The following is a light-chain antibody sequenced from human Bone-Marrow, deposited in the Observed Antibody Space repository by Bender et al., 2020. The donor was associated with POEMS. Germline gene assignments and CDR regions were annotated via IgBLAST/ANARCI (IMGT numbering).Light chain of an antibody. Sequence: QSGLTQPASVSGSPGQSITISCIGTSSDFDSYDSVSWYQHRAGKAPKLLIYDVSNRPSGVSDRFSGSKSVNTASLTISGLQIEDEADYYCSSHTGTNTLLFGGGTTLTVL. CDR1: SSDFDSYDS. CDR2: DVS. CDR3: SSHTGTNTLL. V-gene: IGLV2-14*03. J-gene: IGLJ2*01.